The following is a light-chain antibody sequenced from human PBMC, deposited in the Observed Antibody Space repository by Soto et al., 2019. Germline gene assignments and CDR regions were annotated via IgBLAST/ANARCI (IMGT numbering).Light chain of an antibody. CDR3: SSYRSSGTLYV. CDR2: EVS. V-gene: IGLV2-14*01. J-gene: IGLJ1*01. Sequence: QSVLTQPASVSGSPGQSITISCTGTSSDVGGHNYVSWYQQHPGKAPKLMIYEVSNRPSGVSNRFSGSKSGNTASLTISGLQAEDEADYYCSSYRSSGTLYVFGTGTKVTVL. CDR1: SSDVGGHNY.